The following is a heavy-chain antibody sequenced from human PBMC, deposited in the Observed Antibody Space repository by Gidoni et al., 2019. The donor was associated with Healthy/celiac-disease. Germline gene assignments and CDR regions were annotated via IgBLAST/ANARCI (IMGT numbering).Heavy chain of an antibody. CDR1: GGSISSYY. V-gene: IGHV4-59*01. J-gene: IGHJ3*02. CDR3: AGYSSTPGGAFDI. CDR2: IYYSGST. D-gene: IGHD6-13*01. Sequence: QVQLQESGPGLVKPSETLSLTCTVSGGSISSYYWSWIRQPPGKGLEWIGYIYYSGSTNYNPSLKSRVTISVDTSKNQFSLKLSSVTAADTAVYYCAGYSSTPGGAFDIWGQGTMVTVSS.